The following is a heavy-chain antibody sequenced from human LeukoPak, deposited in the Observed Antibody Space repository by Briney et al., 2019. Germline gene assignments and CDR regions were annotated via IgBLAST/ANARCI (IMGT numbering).Heavy chain of an antibody. CDR2: ISGSGGST. J-gene: IGHJ4*02. CDR1: GFTFSHYA. V-gene: IGHV3-23*01. Sequence: GALRLSCAASGFTFSHYAMSWVRQAPGKGLEWVSAISGSGGSTYYADSVKGRFTISRDNSKNTLYLQMNSLRAEDTAVYYCAKGLRGTYFDYWGQGTLVTVSS. CDR3: AKGLRGTYFDY. D-gene: IGHD1-1*01.